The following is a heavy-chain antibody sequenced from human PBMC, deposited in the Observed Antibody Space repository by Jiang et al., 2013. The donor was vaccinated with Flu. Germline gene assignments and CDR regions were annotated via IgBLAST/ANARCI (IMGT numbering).Heavy chain of an antibody. J-gene: IGHJ6*02. CDR2: IYYTGST. V-gene: IGHV4-31*01. D-gene: IGHD2-15*01. CDR1: Y. Sequence: YWSWIRQRSGKGLECIGSIYYTGSTYYDPSLESQASMSLDTSKNQFSLKLRSVTAADTAVYYCARVSEYCQGYSCYSVGMDVWGPGTTVTVSS. CDR3: ARVSEYCQGYSCYSVGMDV.